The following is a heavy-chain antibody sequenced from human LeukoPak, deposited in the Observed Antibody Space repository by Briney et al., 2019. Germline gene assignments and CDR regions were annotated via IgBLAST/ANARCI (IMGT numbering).Heavy chain of an antibody. D-gene: IGHD4-17*01. Sequence: SETLSLTCTVSGGSISGSTYYWGWIRQPPGKGLEWIASIYYSGSTFYNPSLESRVTMSVDTSKNQFSLKLSSVTAPDTAIYYCARHGTVTSFDFWGQGTLVTVSS. J-gene: IGHJ4*02. CDR1: GGSISGSTYY. CDR3: ARHGTVTSFDF. V-gene: IGHV4-39*01. CDR2: IYYSGST.